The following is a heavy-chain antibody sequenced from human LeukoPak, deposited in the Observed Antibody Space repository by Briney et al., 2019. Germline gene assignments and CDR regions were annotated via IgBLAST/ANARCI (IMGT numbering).Heavy chain of an antibody. CDR3: ARLHDFWSGTYYYMDV. Sequence: SETLSLTCTVSGGSISSYYWSWTRQPPGKGLEWIGYIYTSGSTNYNPSLKSRVTISVDTSKNQFSLKLSSVTAADTAVYYCARLHDFWSGTYYYMDVWGKGITVTVSS. CDR2: IYTSGST. V-gene: IGHV4-4*09. CDR1: GGSISSYY. J-gene: IGHJ6*03. D-gene: IGHD3-3*01.